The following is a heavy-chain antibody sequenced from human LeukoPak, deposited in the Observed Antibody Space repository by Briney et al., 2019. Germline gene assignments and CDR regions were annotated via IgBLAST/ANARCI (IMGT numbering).Heavy chain of an antibody. D-gene: IGHD2-2*01. J-gene: IGHJ4*02. V-gene: IGHV3-15*01. Sequence: GSLRLSCAASGFTFSSYSMNWVRQAPGKGLEWVGRIKSKSDGGTTDYAAPVKGRFTISRDDSKTTLYLQMNSLKTEDTAVYYCTTIYCSSTSCFVDYWGQGTLVTVSS. CDR1: GFTFSSYS. CDR3: TTIYCSSTSCFVDY. CDR2: IKSKSDGGTT.